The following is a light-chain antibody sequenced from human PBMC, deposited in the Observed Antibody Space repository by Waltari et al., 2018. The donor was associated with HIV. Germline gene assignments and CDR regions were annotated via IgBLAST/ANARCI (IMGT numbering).Light chain of an antibody. CDR2: DVS. CDR3: CSYAGSYTWV. Sequence: QSALTQPPSVSGSPGQSVTISCTGTTSDVGAYNFVSWYQQHPGKAPNVLIYDVSKRPSGGPDRFSGSKSGNTASLTISGLQAEDEADYYCCSYAGSYTWVFGGGTKLTVL. CDR1: TSDVGAYNF. J-gene: IGLJ3*02. V-gene: IGLV2-11*01.